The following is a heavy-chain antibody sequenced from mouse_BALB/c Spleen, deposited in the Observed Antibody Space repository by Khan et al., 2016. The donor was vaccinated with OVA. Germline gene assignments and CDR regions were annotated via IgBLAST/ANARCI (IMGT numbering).Heavy chain of an antibody. Sequence: EVQLQESGPGLVKPSQSLSLICTVTGYSITSDYAWNWIRQFPRNKLEWMGYISYSGSTSYNPSLKSRISITRDTSKNQFFLQLNSVTTEDTATYCCARSGYEAWFAYWGQGTLVTVSA. CDR1: GYSITSDYA. CDR2: ISYSGST. CDR3: ARSGYEAWFAY. D-gene: IGHD2-14*01. J-gene: IGHJ3*01. V-gene: IGHV3-2*02.